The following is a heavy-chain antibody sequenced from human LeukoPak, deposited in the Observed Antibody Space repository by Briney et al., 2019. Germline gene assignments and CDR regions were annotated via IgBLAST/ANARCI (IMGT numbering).Heavy chain of an antibody. CDR2: INPSGGST. CDR1: GYTFTCYY. J-gene: IGHJ4*02. V-gene: IGHV1-46*01. Sequence: GASVKVSCKAFGYTFTCYYMHWVRQAPGQGLEWMGIINPSGGSTSFAQKFQGRVTMTRDTSASTVYMDLNSLTSEDTAVYYCAKGLDTATVILTGVDYWGQGTLVTVSS. CDR3: AKGLDTATVILTGVDY. D-gene: IGHD5-18*01.